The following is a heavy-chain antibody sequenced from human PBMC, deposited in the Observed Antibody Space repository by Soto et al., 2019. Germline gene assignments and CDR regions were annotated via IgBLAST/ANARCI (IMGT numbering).Heavy chain of an antibody. V-gene: IGHV3-9*01. CDR3: AKERASGSYGYYYGMDV. J-gene: IGHJ6*02. CDR2: ISWNSGSI. D-gene: IGHD1-26*01. Sequence: EVQLVESGGGLVQPGRSLRLSCAASGFTFDDYAMHWVRQAPGKGLEWVSGISWNSGSIGYADSVKGRFTISRDNAKNSLYLQMNSLRAEDTALYYCAKERASGSYGYYYGMDVWGQGTTVTVSS. CDR1: GFTFDDYA.